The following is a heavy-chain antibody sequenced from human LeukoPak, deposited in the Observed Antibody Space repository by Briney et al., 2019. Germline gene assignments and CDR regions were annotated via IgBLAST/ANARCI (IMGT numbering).Heavy chain of an antibody. V-gene: IGHV4-59*01. CDR1: GHSISSYY. J-gene: IGHJ3*02. CDR3: ARAGIFGWANAFDI. Sequence: PTETLSLTCTVPGHSISSYYWTWIRQPPGKVLESIGYIYYTRSTNYNPSLKSRVTISVDTSKNQFSLKLSSVTAADTAVYDCARAGIFGWANAFDIWGQGTMVTVSS. D-gene: IGHD3-3*01. CDR2: IYYTRST.